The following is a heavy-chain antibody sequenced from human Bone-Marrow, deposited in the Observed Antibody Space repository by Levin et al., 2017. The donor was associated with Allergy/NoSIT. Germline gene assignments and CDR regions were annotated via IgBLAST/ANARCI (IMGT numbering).Heavy chain of an antibody. CDR3: AADSTYGSWYIHYDDGMDV. J-gene: IGHJ6*02. CDR2: IVVGSGNT. Sequence: ASVKVSCKASGFTFTSSAVQWVRQARGQRLEWIGWIVVGSGNTNYAQKFQERVTITRDMSTSTAYMELSSLRSEDTAVYYCAADSTYGSWYIHYDDGMDVWGQGTTVTVSS. V-gene: IGHV1-58*01. CDR1: GFTFTSSA. D-gene: IGHD6-13*01.